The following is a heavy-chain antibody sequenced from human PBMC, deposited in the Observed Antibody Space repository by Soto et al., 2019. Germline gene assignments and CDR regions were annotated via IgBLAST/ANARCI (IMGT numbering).Heavy chain of an antibody. CDR2: ILSKAGNYAT. V-gene: IGHV3-73*01. CDR1: GFIFSGSA. Sequence: EVQLVESGGGLVQPGGSLKLSCAASGFIFSGSAVHWVRQASGKGLEWVGRILSKAGNYATAYPASMKGRFTISGDDSENTAFMQMNSLKTEDTAVYYCIRGESPYYYDYWGQGTLVAVSS. CDR3: IRGESPYYYDY. J-gene: IGHJ4*02.